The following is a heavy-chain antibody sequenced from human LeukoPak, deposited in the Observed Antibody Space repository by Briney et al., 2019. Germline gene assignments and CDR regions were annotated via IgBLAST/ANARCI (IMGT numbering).Heavy chain of an antibody. CDR3: ATSGSSTATATYYMDV. CDR1: GYTFTSYG. Sequence: ASVKVSCKASGYTFTSYGISWVRQAPGQGLEWMGWISAYNGNTNYAQKLQGRVTMTTDTSTSTAYMELSSLRSEDTAVYYCATSGSSTATATYYMDVWGKGTTVTVSS. CDR2: ISAYNGNT. V-gene: IGHV1-18*01. J-gene: IGHJ6*03. D-gene: IGHD1-26*01.